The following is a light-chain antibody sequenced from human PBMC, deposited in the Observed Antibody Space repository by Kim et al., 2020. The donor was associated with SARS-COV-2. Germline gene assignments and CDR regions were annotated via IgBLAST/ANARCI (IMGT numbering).Light chain of an antibody. CDR3: QQYYSTPQT. V-gene: IGKV4-1*01. J-gene: IGKJ1*01. CDR2: WAS. Sequence: DIVMTQSSDSLAVSLGERATINCKSSQSVLHSSNNKNYFAWYQQKPGQPPKLLIYWASTRESGVPDRFSGSGSGTDFTLTISSLQAEDVAVYYCQQYYSTPQTFGQGTKVDIK. CDR1: QSVLHSSNNKNY.